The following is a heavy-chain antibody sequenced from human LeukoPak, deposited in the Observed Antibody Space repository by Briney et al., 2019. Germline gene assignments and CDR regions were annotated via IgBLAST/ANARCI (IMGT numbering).Heavy chain of an antibody. V-gene: IGHV3-23*01. CDR3: AKDPWQRGSGSYLFDY. CDR1: GFTISSYA. CDR2: ISGSGGST. D-gene: IGHD3-10*01. Sequence: GGSLRLSCAASGFTISSYAMSWVRQAPGKGPEWVSAISGSGGSTYYADSVKGRFSISRDNSKNTLYLQMNSLRAEDTAVYYCAKDPWQRGSGSYLFDYWGQGTLVTVSS. J-gene: IGHJ4*02.